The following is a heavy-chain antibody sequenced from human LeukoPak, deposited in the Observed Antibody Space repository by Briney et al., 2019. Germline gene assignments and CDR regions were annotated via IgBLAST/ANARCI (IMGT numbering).Heavy chain of an antibody. D-gene: IGHD1-14*01. J-gene: IGHJ4*02. CDR2: ISYDGSNK. CDR1: GFTFSSYG. CDR3: AKPELSGGYFDY. Sequence: GRSLRLSCAASGFTFSSYGMHWVRQAPGKGLEWVAVISYDGSNKYYADSVKGRFTISRDSSKNTLYLQMNSLRAEDTAVYYCAKPELSGGYFDYWGQGTLVTVSS. V-gene: IGHV3-30*18.